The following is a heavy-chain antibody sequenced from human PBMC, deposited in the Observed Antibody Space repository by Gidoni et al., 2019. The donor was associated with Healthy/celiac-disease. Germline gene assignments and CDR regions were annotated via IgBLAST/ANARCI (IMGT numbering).Heavy chain of an antibody. CDR3: AKDSTGSNYDFWSGYYSGYYFDY. Sequence: EVQLLESGGGLVQPGGSLTPPCPASGFTLRCYAMSWVRQAPGKGLEWVSAISGSGGSTYYADSVKGRFTISRDNSKNTLYLQMNSLRAEDTAVYYCAKDSTGSNYDFWSGYYSGYYFDYWGQGTLVTVSS. D-gene: IGHD3-3*01. CDR2: ISGSGGST. J-gene: IGHJ4*02. V-gene: IGHV3-23*01. CDR1: GFTLRCYA.